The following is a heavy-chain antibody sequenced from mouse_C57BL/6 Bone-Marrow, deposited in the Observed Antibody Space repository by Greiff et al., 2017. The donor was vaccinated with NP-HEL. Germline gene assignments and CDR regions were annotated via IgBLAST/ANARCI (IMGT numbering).Heavy chain of an antibody. CDR2: ISSGGSYT. V-gene: IGHV5-6*01. Sequence: EVHLVESGGDLVKPGGSLKLSCAASGFTFSSYGMSWVRQTPDKRLEWVATISSGGSYTYYPDSVKGRFTISRDNAKNTLYLQMSSLKSEVTAMYYCSRHWIYYYCSSPYYYAMDYWGQGTSVTVSS. CDR3: SRHWIYYYCSSPYYYAMDY. CDR1: GFTFSSYG. D-gene: IGHD1-1*01. J-gene: IGHJ4*01.